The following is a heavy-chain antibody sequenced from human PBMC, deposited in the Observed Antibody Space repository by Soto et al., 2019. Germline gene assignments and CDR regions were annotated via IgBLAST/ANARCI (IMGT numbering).Heavy chain of an antibody. J-gene: IGHJ6*02. CDR1: GFIFSTYS. D-gene: IGHD2-15*01. V-gene: IGHV3-30-3*01. Sequence: QVQLVESGGGVVQPGRSLRLSCTASGFIFSTYSMQWVRQAPGKGLDWVAVISYDGVNKYHADSVRGRFTISRDNSKNTLYLQMTSLRAEDTAVYYCARDPIVVVAAARGPPYGMDVWGQGTTVTVSS. CDR2: ISYDGVNK. CDR3: ARDPIVVVAAARGPPYGMDV.